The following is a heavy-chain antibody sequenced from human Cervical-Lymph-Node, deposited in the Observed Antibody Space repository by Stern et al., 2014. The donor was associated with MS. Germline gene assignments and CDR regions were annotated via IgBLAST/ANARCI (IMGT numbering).Heavy chain of an antibody. J-gene: IGHJ4*02. V-gene: IGHV1-69*01. CDR2: IIPLFETA. Sequence: MQLVESGAEVKKPGSSVKVSCKASGGTFSTYGISWVRQAPGQGLEWMGGIIPLFETANYAQKFQGRVTITADESTSTAYMELSSLRSEDTAVYYCAREFNYETSGYYFYYWGQGTLVTVSS. D-gene: IGHD3-22*01. CDR1: GGTFSTYG. CDR3: AREFNYETSGYYFYY.